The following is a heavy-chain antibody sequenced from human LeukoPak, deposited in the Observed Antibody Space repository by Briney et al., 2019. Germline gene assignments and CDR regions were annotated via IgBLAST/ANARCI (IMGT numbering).Heavy chain of an antibody. V-gene: IGHV4-4*07. D-gene: IGHD4-11*01. J-gene: IGHJ5*02. CDR3: AREPAVTKVWFDP. Sequence: SETLSLTCTVSGGSISSYYWSWIRQPAGKGLEWIGRIYSSGSTDYNPSLRSRVTMSVDTSKNQFSLKLTSATAADTAVYYCAREPAVTKVWFDPWGQGTLVIVSS. CDR1: GGSISSYY. CDR2: IYSSGST.